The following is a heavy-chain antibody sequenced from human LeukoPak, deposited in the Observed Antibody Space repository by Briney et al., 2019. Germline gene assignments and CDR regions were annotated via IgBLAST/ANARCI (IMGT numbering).Heavy chain of an antibody. CDR2: INSDGSRT. V-gene: IGHV3-74*01. Sequence: PGGSLRLSCAASGFTFSSYWMHWVRQAPGKGLVWVSRINSDGSRTSYADSVKGRFSISRDNAKNTLYLQMNSLRAEDTAVYYCAKEGSVGTYYYYYMDVWGKGTTVTISS. J-gene: IGHJ6*03. D-gene: IGHD4-23*01. CDR1: GFTFSSYW. CDR3: AKEGSVGTYYYYYMDV.